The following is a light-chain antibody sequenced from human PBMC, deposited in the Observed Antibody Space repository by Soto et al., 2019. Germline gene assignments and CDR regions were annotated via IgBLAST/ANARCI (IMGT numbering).Light chain of an antibody. CDR2: AAS. CDR1: QTVKSY. Sequence: DIQMTQSPSSLSASVGDRVTITCRSSQTVKSYLNWYQERLGKAPRLLIYAASTLQSGVPLRFNATGSGTDFSLTIHSLQPEDFAIYYCQQSYVTPWTFGKGTKVEI. CDR3: QQSYVTPWT. V-gene: IGKV1-39*01. J-gene: IGKJ1*01.